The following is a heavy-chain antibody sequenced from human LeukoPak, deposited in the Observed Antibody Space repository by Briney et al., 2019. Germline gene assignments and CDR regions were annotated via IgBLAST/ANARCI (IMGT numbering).Heavy chain of an antibody. CDR1: GGSISSSSYY. J-gene: IGHJ3*02. CDR3: ARHMLVVVNYDAFDM. Sequence: WETLSLTCTVSGGSISSSSYYWGWIRQPPGKGLEWIGSIYYSGSTYYNPSLKSRVTISVDTSKNQFSLKLSSVTAADTAVYYCARHMLVVVNYDAFDMWGQGTIVTVSS. D-gene: IGHD3-22*01. V-gene: IGHV4-39*01. CDR2: IYYSGST.